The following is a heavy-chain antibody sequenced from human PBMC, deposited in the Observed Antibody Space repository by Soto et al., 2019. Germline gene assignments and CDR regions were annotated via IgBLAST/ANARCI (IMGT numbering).Heavy chain of an antibody. J-gene: IGHJ6*02. CDR3: ARDRPLTRFTLCSKLGYYYYGMDV. V-gene: IGHV3-33*01. CDR1: GFTFSSYG. CDR2: IWYDGSNK. D-gene: IGHD3-3*01. Sequence: PGGSLRLSCAASGFTFSSYGMHWVRQAPGKGLEWVAGIWYDGSNKYYADSVKGRFIISRDNSKNTLYLQMNSLRAEDTAVYYCARDRPLTRFTLCSKLGYYYYGMDVWGQGSTVTVSS.